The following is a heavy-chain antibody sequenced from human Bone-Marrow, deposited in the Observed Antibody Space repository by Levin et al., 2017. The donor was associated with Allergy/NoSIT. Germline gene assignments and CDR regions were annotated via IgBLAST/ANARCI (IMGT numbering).Heavy chain of an antibody. J-gene: IGHJ4*02. Sequence: PGGSLRLSCAASGFSFSSFGVHWVRQTPDKGLEWVAVIWHDGTNIHYADSVRGRFTISRDNPKNTLYLEMNSLRADDTAVYYCTREMGYVESTGGYLYYFDYWGQGTLVTVSS. CDR1: GFSFSSFG. D-gene: IGHD2-8*02. CDR2: IWHDGTNI. V-gene: IGHV3-33*01. CDR3: TREMGYVESTGGYLYYFDY.